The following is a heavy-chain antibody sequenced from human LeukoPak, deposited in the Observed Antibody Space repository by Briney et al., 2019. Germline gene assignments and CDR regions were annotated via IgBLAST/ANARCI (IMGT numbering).Heavy chain of an antibody. CDR3: ARLRGATMPNPFDY. V-gene: IGHV5-51*01. D-gene: IGHD1-26*01. Sequence: GESLKISCKGSGYSFTNYWIGWVRPMPGKGLEWMGIIYPDDSDTRPSPTFQGQVTISADKSISTAYLQWSSLGASDTAMYYCARLRGATMPNPFDYWGQGTLVTVSS. CDR1: GYSFTNYW. CDR2: IYPDDSDT. J-gene: IGHJ4*02.